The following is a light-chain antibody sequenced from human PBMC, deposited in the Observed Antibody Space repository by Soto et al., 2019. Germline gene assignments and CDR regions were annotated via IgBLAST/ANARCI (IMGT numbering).Light chain of an antibody. Sequence: DIQMTQSPASLSASVGGRVTITCRASQGISTYLNWYQQKPGKAPKLLIYAASSLQSGVPSRFSGSGSETDFTLTISSLQPEDFATYSCQQSYSTTWTFGQGTKVDI. J-gene: IGKJ1*01. V-gene: IGKV1-39*01. CDR3: QQSYSTTWT. CDR2: AAS. CDR1: QGISTY.